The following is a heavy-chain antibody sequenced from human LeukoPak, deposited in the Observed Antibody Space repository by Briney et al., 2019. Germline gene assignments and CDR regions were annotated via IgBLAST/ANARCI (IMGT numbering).Heavy chain of an antibody. CDR2: IYHSGST. Sequence: SETLSLTYTVSGGSISSGGYSWSWIRQPPGKGLEWIGYIYHSGSTYYNPSLKSRVTISVDRSKNQFSLKLSSVTAADTAVYYCARTSIAARRANAFDIWGQGTMVTVSS. CDR1: GGSISSGGYS. D-gene: IGHD6-6*01. V-gene: IGHV4-30-2*01. J-gene: IGHJ3*02. CDR3: ARTSIAARRANAFDI.